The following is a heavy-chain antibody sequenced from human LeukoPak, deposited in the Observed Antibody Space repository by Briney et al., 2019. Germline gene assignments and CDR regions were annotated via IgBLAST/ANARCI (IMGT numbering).Heavy chain of an antibody. CDR2: IYYSGST. D-gene: IGHD4-17*01. Sequence: SETLSLTCTVSGGSISSYYWSWLRQPPGKGLEWIGYIYYSGSTNYNPSLKSRVTISVDTSKNQFSLKLSSVTAADRAVYYCASPALYGDYARYDAFDIWGQRTMVTVSS. J-gene: IGHJ3*02. CDR3: ASPALYGDYARYDAFDI. V-gene: IGHV4-59*01. CDR1: GGSISSYY.